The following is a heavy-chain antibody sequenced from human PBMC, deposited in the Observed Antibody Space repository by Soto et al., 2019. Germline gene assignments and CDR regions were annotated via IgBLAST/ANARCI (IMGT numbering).Heavy chain of an antibody. J-gene: IGHJ4*02. Sequence: QVPLQESGPGLVKPSQTLSLTCTVSGGSISSEGYYWSWFRQLPGKGLEWIGDIYYSGTTYHNPSLRSRLTISGDGSKNQFSLKLSSVTDADTALYYCARGRGYSYGPYYFDYWGQGTLVTVSS. CDR2: IYYSGTT. CDR1: GGSISSEGYY. CDR3: ARGRGYSYGPYYFDY. D-gene: IGHD5-18*01. V-gene: IGHV4-31*03.